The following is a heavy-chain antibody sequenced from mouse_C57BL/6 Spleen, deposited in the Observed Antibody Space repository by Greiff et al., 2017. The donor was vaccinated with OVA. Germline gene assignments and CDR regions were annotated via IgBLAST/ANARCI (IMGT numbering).Heavy chain of an antibody. Sequence: VQLHQSGAELVKPGASVKLSCKASGYTFTSYWMQWVKQRPGQGLEWIGEIDPSDSYTNYNQKFKGKATLTVDTSSSTAYMQLSSLTSEDSAVYYCARVDSSGYGFAYWGQGTLVTVSA. CDR3: ARVDSSGYGFAY. J-gene: IGHJ3*01. D-gene: IGHD3-2*02. CDR2: IDPSDSYT. V-gene: IGHV1-50*01. CDR1: GYTFTSYW.